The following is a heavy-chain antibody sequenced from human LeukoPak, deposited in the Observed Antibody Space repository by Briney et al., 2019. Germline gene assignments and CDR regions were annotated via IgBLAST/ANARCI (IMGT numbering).Heavy chain of an antibody. Sequence: SETLSLTCSVSGGSISSYFWSWIRQPAGKGLEWIGRIYTSGSTNYNPSLKSRVTMSVDTSKNQFSLRLSSVTAADTAVYYCARLPYYYMDVWGKGTTVTVSS. CDR3: ARLPYYYMDV. J-gene: IGHJ6*03. CDR1: GGSISSYF. V-gene: IGHV4-4*07. CDR2: IYTSGST.